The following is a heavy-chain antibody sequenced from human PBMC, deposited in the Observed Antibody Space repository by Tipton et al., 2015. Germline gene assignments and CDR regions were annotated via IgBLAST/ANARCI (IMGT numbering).Heavy chain of an antibody. J-gene: IGHJ4*02. CDR1: GGSISSSNW. CDR3: ACQDYDLLRRDYPAIDY. V-gene: IGHV4-4*02. D-gene: IGHD3-3*01. Sequence: TLSLTCAVSGGSISSSNWCSWVRQPPGKGLEWIGEIYHSGSTNYNPSLKSRVTISVDTSKTHFSLKMSSVTAADTAVYYCACQDYDLLRRDYPAIDYWGQGTLVIVSS. CDR2: IYHSGST.